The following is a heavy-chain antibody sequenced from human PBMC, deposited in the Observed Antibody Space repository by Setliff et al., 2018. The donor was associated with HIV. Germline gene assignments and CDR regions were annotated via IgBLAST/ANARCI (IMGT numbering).Heavy chain of an antibody. V-gene: IGHV1-18*01. D-gene: IGHD3-3*01. J-gene: IGHJ4*02. CDR1: GYVFTDYD. CDR3: ARHVWDYNFWSGYSTQNCFDY. Sequence: GASVKVSCKASGYVFTDYDIFWVRQAPGQGLEWMGWITDYNGNTNYAQKLQGRVTMTTDTSTSTAYMELRSLRTDDTAVYYCARHVWDYNFWSGYSTQNCFDYWGQGTLVTVSS. CDR2: ITDYNGNT.